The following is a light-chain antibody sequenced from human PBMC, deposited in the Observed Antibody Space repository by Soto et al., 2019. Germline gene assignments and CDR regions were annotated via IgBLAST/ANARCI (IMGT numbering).Light chain of an antibody. Sequence: DIQMTQSPSSLSASVGDRVTITCQASQDISNYFNWYQQKPGKAPKLLIYDASNLETGVPSRFSGSGSGTDFTFTISSLQPEDIATYYCQQYDNLPPATFGPGTKVDIK. CDR1: QDISNY. V-gene: IGKV1-33*01. J-gene: IGKJ3*01. CDR3: QQYDNLPPAT. CDR2: DAS.